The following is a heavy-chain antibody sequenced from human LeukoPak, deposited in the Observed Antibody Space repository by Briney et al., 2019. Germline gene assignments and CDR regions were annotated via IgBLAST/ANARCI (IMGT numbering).Heavy chain of an antibody. D-gene: IGHD3-22*01. CDR2: IRYDGSNK. Sequence: GGSLRLSCAASGFTFSSYGMHWVRQAPGKGLEWVAFIRYDGSNKYYADSVKGRFTISRDNSKNTLYLQMNSLRAEDTAVYYCAKWDYYDSSGYLVDNAYFDYWGQGTLVTVSS. J-gene: IGHJ4*02. CDR3: AKWDYYDSSGYLVDNAYFDY. V-gene: IGHV3-30*02. CDR1: GFTFSSYG.